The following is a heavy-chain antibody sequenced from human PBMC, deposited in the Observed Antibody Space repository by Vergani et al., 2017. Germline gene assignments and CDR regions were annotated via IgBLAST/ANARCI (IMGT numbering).Heavy chain of an antibody. CDR3: AREVLYSYGYFDY. J-gene: IGHJ4*02. V-gene: IGHV4-61*02. CDR2: IYTSGST. Sequence: QVQLQESGPGLVKPSQTLSLTCTVSGGSISSGSYYWSWIRQPAGKGLELIGRIYTSGSTNYNPSLKSRGTISVDTSKNQFSLKLSSVTAADTAVYCCAREVLYSYGYFDYWGQGTLVTVSS. D-gene: IGHD5-18*01. CDR1: GGSISSGSYY.